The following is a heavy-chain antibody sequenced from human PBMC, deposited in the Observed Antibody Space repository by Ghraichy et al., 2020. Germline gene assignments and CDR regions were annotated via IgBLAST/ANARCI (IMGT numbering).Heavy chain of an antibody. CDR2: IYYSGST. CDR1: GGSISSDY. CDR3: ARTITREVVATTRFSFGYSYHYMDV. V-gene: IGHV4-59*08. D-gene: IGHD2-15*01. J-gene: IGHJ6*03. Sequence: SETLSLTCTVSGGSISSDYWSWIRQPPGKGLEWIGYIYYSGSTNYNPTLKSRVTISVDTSKNQFSLNLSSVTAADTAVYYCARTITREVVATTRFSFGYSYHYMDVWGKGTTVTVSS.